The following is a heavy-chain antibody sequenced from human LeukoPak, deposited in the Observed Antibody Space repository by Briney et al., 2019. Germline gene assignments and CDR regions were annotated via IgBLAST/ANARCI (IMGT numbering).Heavy chain of an antibody. CDR1: GGSTSSYY. D-gene: IGHD2-2*01. J-gene: IGHJ4*02. Sequence: PSETLSLTCTVSGGSTSSYYWSWIRQSAGKGLEWIGRIYVSGSTTYNPSLNSRVTMSLDTSKNQFSLKLRSVTAADTAVYYCARVARCTSCFDVDYWGQGTLVTVSS. V-gene: IGHV4-4*07. CDR3: ARVARCTSCFDVDY. CDR2: IYVSGST.